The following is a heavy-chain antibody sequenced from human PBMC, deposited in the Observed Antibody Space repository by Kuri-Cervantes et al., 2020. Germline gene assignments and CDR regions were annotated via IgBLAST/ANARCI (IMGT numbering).Heavy chain of an antibody. Sequence: SETLSLTCAVYGGSFSGYYWSWIRQPPGKGLEWIGEINHSESTNYNPSLKNRLTISVGTSKNQFSLKLSSVTAADTAVYYCARSGYCSGGSCSFDDWGQGTLVPSPQ. CDR1: GGSFSGYY. CDR3: ARSGYCSGGSCSFDD. D-gene: IGHD2-15*01. CDR2: INHSEST. J-gene: IGHJ4*02. V-gene: IGHV4-34*01.